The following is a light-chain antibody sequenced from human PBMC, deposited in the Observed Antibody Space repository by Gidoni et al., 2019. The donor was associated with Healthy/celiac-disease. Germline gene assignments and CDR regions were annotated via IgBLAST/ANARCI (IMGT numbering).Light chain of an antibody. J-gene: IGKJ4*01. Sequence: IVFTQSPSTLSLSPGERATLSCRASQSVSSYLAWYQQKPGQAPRLLIYDASNRATGIPARLSGSGSGTDFTLTISSLEPEDFAVYYCQQRSNWRLTFGGGTKVEIK. V-gene: IGKV3-11*01. CDR2: DAS. CDR1: QSVSSY. CDR3: QQRSNWRLT.